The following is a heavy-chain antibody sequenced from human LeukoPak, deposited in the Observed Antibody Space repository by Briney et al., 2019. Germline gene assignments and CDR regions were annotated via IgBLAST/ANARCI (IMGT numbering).Heavy chain of an antibody. J-gene: IGHJ6*02. CDR1: GGSISSSSYY. V-gene: IGHV4-39*01. CDR2: IYYSGST. D-gene: IGHD6-19*01. CDR3: ARQPSGWYENYYYGMDV. Sequence: SETLSLTYTVSGGSISSSSYYWGWIRQPPGKGLEWIGSIYYSGSTYYNPSLKSRVTISVDTSKNQFSLKLSSVTAADTAVYYCARQPSGWYENYYYGMDVWGQGTTVTVSS.